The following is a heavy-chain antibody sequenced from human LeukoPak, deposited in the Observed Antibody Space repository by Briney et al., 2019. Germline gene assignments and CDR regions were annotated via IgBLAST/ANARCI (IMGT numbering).Heavy chain of an antibody. V-gene: IGHV4-59*08. Sequence: SETLSLTCSVSGASVTGTYWSWVRQTPGKELEWIAYTYYGGTTEYNPSLKTRATISVDTSKSHFSLALSSVAAADTAVYFCGRLGLYDRYAHDSWGQGTLVTVSS. D-gene: IGHD3-16*01. J-gene: IGHJ4*02. CDR3: GRLGLYDRYAHDS. CDR2: TYYGGTT. CDR1: GASVTGTY.